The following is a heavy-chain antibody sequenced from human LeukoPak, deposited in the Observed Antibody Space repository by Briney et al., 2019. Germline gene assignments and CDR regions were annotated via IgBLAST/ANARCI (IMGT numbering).Heavy chain of an antibody. CDR1: GFTFSSYA. CDR3: ARDLVSDFWSGYYWGYFQH. D-gene: IGHD3-3*01. Sequence: PGGSLRLSCAASGFTFSSYAMHWVRQAPGKGLEYVSAISSNGGSTYYANSVKGRFTISRDNSKNTLYLQMGSLRAEDMAVYYCARDLVSDFWSGYYWGYFQHWGQGTLVTVSS. CDR2: ISSNGGST. V-gene: IGHV3-64*01. J-gene: IGHJ1*01.